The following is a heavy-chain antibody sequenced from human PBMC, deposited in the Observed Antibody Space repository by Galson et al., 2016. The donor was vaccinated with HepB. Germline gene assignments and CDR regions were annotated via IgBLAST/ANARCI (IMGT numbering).Heavy chain of an antibody. CDR1: GFTFSSYW. CDR3: ARRGDYASWFDP. CDR2: INSDGSST. Sequence: SLRLSCAASGFTFSSYWMHWVRQAPGKGLVWVSRINSDGSSTSYADSVKGRFTISRDNAKNTLYLQMNSLRAEDTAVYYCARRGDYASWFDPWGQGTLVTVSS. V-gene: IGHV3-74*01. D-gene: IGHD4-17*01. J-gene: IGHJ5*02.